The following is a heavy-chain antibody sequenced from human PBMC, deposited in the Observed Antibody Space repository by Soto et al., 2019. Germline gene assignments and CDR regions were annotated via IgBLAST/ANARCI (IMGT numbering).Heavy chain of an antibody. J-gene: IGHJ4*02. Sequence: SETLSLTCRVSDGSMNSDSSYWGWIRQPPGKGLEWIGVINHSGSTYHNLSLKGRVTMSVDASRNQFSLKLTSMTAADTAVYYCARLGGYVSVGYYYLWDSWGQGALVTVSS. V-gene: IGHV4-39*01. D-gene: IGHD3-22*01. CDR2: INHSGST. CDR1: DGSMNSDSSY. CDR3: ARLGGYVSVGYYYLWDS.